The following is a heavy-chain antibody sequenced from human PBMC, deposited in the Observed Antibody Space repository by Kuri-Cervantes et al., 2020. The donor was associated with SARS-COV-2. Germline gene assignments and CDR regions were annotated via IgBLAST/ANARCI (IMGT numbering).Heavy chain of an antibody. V-gene: IGHV3-7*01. Sequence: GGSLRLSCAASGFTFSSYWMSWVRQAPGKGLEWVANIKQDGSEKYYVDSVKGRFTISRDNAKNSLYLQMSSLRAEDTAVYYCAREFRSFTMIVADAFDIWGQGTMVTVSS. CDR2: IKQDGSEK. J-gene: IGHJ3*02. D-gene: IGHD3-22*01. CDR3: AREFRSFTMIVADAFDI. CDR1: GFTFSSYW.